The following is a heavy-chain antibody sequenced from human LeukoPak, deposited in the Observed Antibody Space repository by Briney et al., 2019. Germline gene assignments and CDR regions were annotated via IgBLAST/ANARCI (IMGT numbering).Heavy chain of an antibody. Sequence: GASVNVSCKASGYTFTSYDINWVRQATGQGLDWMGWMNPNSGNTGYAQKFQGRVTMTSNTSISTAYMELSGLRSEDTAVYYCARSRVVVAARPRGLGYWGQGTLVTVSS. V-gene: IGHV1-8*01. J-gene: IGHJ4*02. D-gene: IGHD2-15*01. CDR2: MNPNSGNT. CDR1: GYTFTSYD. CDR3: ARSRVVVAARPRGLGY.